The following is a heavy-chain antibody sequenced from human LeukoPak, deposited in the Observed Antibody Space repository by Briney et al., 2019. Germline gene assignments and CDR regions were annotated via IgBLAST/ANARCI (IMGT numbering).Heavy chain of an antibody. D-gene: IGHD5-24*01. CDR1: GGTFNSYA. V-gene: IGHV1-69*05. CDR2: IMPLFGTA. Sequence: GASVKVSCKASGGTFNSYAISWVRQAPGQGLAWMGGIMPLFGTANYAQEFQGRVTFTTDESASTAYMEVSSLRSEDTAVYYCASGSLGDGYGVGDYYQYMDVWGKGTTVTVSS. CDR3: ASGSLGDGYGVGDYYQYMDV. J-gene: IGHJ6*03.